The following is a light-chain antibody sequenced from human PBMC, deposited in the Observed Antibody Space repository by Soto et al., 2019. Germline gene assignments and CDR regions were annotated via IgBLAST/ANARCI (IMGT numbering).Light chain of an antibody. CDR1: NSDIGNYNF. V-gene: IGLV2-8*01. J-gene: IGLJ2*01. Sequence: QSVLTQPPSASGSPGQSVAISCTGTNSDIGNYNFVSWYQQHPGKAPKLMIYEVNKRPSGVPDRFSGSKSGNTASLTVSGLQPEDEADYYCSSYAGSNNLLFGSGTKLTGL. CDR2: EVN. CDR3: SSYAGSNNLL.